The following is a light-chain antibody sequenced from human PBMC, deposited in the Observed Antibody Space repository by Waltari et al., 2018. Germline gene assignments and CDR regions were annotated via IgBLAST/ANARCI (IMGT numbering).Light chain of an antibody. J-gene: IGKJ2*01. CDR3: QHYKTYSGT. CDR2: KAS. Sequence: DIQMTQSPSTLSASVGDRVILTCRASQNIHTYLAWYQQMPGRVPKLLIYKASTLEPGVSSRFSGRGSGTEFTLTISSLQPDDFATYYCQHYKTYSGTFGQGTKLE. V-gene: IGKV1-5*03. CDR1: QNIHTY.